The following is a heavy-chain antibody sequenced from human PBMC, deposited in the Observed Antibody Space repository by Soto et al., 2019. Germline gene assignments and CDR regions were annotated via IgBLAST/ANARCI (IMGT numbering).Heavy chain of an antibody. CDR3: TSSYSTSSSPDY. CDR2: VYHSGST. D-gene: IGHD6-6*01. CDR1: GGSMRNYY. J-gene: IGHJ4*02. Sequence: SETLSLTCSVSGGSMRNYYWNWIRQPPGRGLEWIGYVYHSGSTNYNPSLKSRVSMSVDVSRNHFSLTLHFVTAADTAVYFCTSSYSTSSSPDYWGQGTLVTVSS. V-gene: IGHV4-59*01.